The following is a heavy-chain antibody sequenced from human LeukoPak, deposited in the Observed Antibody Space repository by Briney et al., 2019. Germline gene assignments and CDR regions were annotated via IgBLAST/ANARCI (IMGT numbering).Heavy chain of an antibody. V-gene: IGHV4-59*01. D-gene: IGHD6-13*01. Sequence: SETLSLTCTVSGGSISSYYWSWIRQPPGKGLEWIGYIYYTGSTDYNPSLKSRVAISVDTSKNQFSLKLSSVTAADTAVYYCARGSKAAPGTFDYWGQGTLVTVSS. J-gene: IGHJ4*02. CDR1: GGSISSYY. CDR3: ARGSKAAPGTFDY. CDR2: IYYTGST.